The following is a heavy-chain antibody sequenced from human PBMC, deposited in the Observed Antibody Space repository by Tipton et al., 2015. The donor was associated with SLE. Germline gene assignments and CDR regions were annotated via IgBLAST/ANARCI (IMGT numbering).Heavy chain of an antibody. CDR1: GGSISGYY. J-gene: IGHJ4*02. Sequence: LRLSCTVSGGSISGYYWSWIRQPPGKGLEWIGYIYTSGSTNYNPSLKGRVTISIDTSKNQLSLKLRSVTAADTAVYFCAREAYSYDNWGQGILVTVSS. CDR2: IYTSGST. CDR3: AREAYSYDN. D-gene: IGHD3-10*01. V-gene: IGHV4-4*09.